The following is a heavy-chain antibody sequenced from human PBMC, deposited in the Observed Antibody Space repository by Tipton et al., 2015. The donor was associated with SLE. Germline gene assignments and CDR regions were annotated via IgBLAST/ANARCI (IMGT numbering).Heavy chain of an antibody. J-gene: IGHJ5*02. CDR1: GFTFSSYG. Sequence: SLRLSCAASGFTFSSYGMHWVRQAPGKELEWVAFIRYDGSNKYYADSVKGRFTISRDNSKNTLYLQMNSLRAEDTAVYYCAKDRSAGNPSVWFDPWGQGTLVTVSS. D-gene: IGHD1-14*01. CDR3: AKDRSAGNPSVWFDP. CDR2: IRYDGSNK. V-gene: IGHV3-30*02.